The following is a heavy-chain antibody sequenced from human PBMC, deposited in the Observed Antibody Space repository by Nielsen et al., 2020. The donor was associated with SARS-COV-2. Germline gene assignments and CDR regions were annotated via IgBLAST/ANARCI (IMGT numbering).Heavy chain of an antibody. CDR2: ITRSGGDT. J-gene: IGHJ4*02. CDR1: GFTFNSYA. CDR3: AKSPNGRAAV. D-gene: IGHD6-13*01. Sequence: GESLKISCAASGFTFNSYAMSWVRQAPGKGLEWVSAITRSGGDTYYADSVKGRFTISRDNSKNTLYLQMSSLRAEDTAVYYCAKSPNGRAAVWGQGTLVTVSS. V-gene: IGHV3-23*01.